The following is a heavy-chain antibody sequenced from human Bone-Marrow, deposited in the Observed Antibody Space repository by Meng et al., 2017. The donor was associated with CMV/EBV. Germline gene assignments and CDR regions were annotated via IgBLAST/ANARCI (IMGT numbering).Heavy chain of an antibody. CDR1: GFTFSDYY. CDR3: ARDPIYRAAAGYYYYYGMDV. D-gene: IGHD6-13*01. Sequence: GGSLRLSYAASGFTFSDYYMSWIRQAPGKGLEWVSYISSSGSTIYYADSVKGRFTISRDNAKNSLYLQMNSLRAEDTAVYYCARDPIYRAAAGYYYYYGMDVWGQGTTVTVSS. J-gene: IGHJ6*02. CDR2: ISSSGSTI. V-gene: IGHV3-11*01.